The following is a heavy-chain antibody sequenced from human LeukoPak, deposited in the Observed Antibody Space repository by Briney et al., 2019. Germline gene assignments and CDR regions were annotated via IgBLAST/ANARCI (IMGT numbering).Heavy chain of an antibody. CDR2: ISSNGGST. V-gene: IGHV3-64D*06. D-gene: IGHD6-19*01. CDR1: GFTFSIYS. CDR3: VKDNSSGWYYFDY. J-gene: IGHJ4*02. Sequence: GGSLRLSCAASGFTFSIYSMNWVRQAPGKGLEYVSAISSNGGSTYYADSVKGRFTISRDNSKNTLYLQMSSLRAEDTAVYYCVKDNSSGWYYFDYWGQGTLVTVSS.